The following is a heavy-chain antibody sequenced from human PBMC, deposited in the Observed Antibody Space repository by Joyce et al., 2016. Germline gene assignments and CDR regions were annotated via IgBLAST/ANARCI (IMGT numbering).Heavy chain of an antibody. J-gene: IGHJ6*02. V-gene: IGHV1-2*04. CDR1: GYTFTDFY. CDR3: ARGQDCTSFPCHSYGMDV. CDR2: INPNTGGT. Sequence: QVHLVQSGAEVKKSGASVKVSCKASGYTFTDFYIHWVRQAPGQGLEWMGLINPNTGGTEYAQKFQDWVTLTMDTAIDTAYMELGSLKSDDTAVYYCARGQDCTSFPCHSYGMDVWGQGTTVTVSS. D-gene: IGHD2-2*01.